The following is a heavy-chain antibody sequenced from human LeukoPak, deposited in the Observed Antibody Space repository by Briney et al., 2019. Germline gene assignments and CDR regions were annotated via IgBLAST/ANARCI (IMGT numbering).Heavy chain of an antibody. CDR3: AKVDTTGGIDY. Sequence: PGGSLRLSCAASGFTFSSYAMHWVRQAPGKGLEWVAVISYDGSNKYYADSVKGRFTISRDNSKNTLYLQMNSLRAEDTAVYYCAKVDTTGGIDYWGQGTLVTVSS. D-gene: IGHD4-17*01. CDR1: GFTFSSYA. V-gene: IGHV3-30-3*01. CDR2: ISYDGSNK. J-gene: IGHJ4*02.